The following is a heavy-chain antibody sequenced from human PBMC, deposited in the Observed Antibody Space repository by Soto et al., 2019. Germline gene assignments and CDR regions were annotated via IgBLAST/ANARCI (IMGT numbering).Heavy chain of an antibody. D-gene: IGHD6-19*01. CDR1: GFTFSSYA. Sequence: GGSLRLSCAASGFTFSSYAMSWVRQAPGKGLEWVSSISGSGGSTYYADSVKGRFTISRDNSKNTLYLQMNSLRAEDTAVYYCAKDLRSSGWYFDYWGQGTLVTVSS. V-gene: IGHV3-23*01. CDR3: AKDLRSSGWYFDY. CDR2: ISGSGGST. J-gene: IGHJ4*02.